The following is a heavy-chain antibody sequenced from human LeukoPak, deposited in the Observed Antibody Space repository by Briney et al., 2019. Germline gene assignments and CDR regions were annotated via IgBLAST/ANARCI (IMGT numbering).Heavy chain of an antibody. CDR1: VGAFIGDD. V-gene: IGHV3-53*01. CDR2: IYVGCST. D-gene: IGHD1-1*01. J-gene: IGHJ4*02. Sequence: LSLTCAVYVGAFIGDDFSTIREPPGNRLEGWSGIYVGCSTCAANSVSRRFTVSRYQSKNPLYLQMNSLGVEHTAVYCCVRALDGTSYFASWGQGTLVTVSS. CDR3: VRALDGTSYFAS.